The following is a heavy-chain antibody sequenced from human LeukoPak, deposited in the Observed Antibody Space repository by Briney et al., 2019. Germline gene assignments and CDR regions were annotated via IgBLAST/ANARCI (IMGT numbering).Heavy chain of an antibody. V-gene: IGHV4-38-2*02. Sequence: SETLSLTCTVSGYTISSGYYWGWIRQPPGKGLEWIGSIYQSGSTYYNPSLKSRVTISVDTSKNQFSLKLTSVTAADTAVYYCARELYCSGGSCHSRDAYDIWGQGTMVTVSS. D-gene: IGHD2-15*01. CDR2: IYQSGST. CDR3: ARELYCSGGSCHSRDAYDI. J-gene: IGHJ3*02. CDR1: GYTISSGYY.